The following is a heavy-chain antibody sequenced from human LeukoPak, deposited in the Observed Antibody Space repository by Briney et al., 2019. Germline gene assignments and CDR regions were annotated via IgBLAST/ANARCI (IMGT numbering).Heavy chain of an antibody. D-gene: IGHD2-2*01. CDR2: ISAYNGNT. CDR1: GYTFTSYG. Sequence: GASVKVSCKASGYTFTSYGISWVRQAPGQGLEWMGWISAYNGNTNYAQKLQGRVTMTTDTSTSTAYMELRSLRSDDTAVYYCARTAIVVVPAAIVGLDAFDIWGQGTMVTVSS. J-gene: IGHJ3*02. V-gene: IGHV1-18*01. CDR3: ARTAIVVVPAAIVGLDAFDI.